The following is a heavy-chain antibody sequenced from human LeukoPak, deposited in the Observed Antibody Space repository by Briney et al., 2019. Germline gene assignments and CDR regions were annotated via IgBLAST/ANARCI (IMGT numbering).Heavy chain of an antibody. V-gene: IGHV4-34*01. CDR2: INHSGST. D-gene: IGHD3-16*02. J-gene: IGHJ4*02. Sequence: SETLSLTCAVYGGSFSGYYWSWIRQPPGKGLEWIGEINHSGSTNYNPSLKSRVTISVDTSKNQFSLKLSSVTAADTAVYYCARGRTTYDYVWGSYRPPDYWGQGTLVTVSS. CDR3: ARGRTTYDYVWGSYRPPDY. CDR1: GGSFSGYY.